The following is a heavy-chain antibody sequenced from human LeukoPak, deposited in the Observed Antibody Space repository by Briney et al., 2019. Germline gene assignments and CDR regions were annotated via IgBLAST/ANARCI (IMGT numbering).Heavy chain of an antibody. D-gene: IGHD1-26*01. Sequence: SETLSLTCAVYGGSFSGYYWSWIRQPPGKGLEWIGEINHSGSTNYNPSLKSRVTISVDTSKNQFSLKLSSVTAADTAVYYCARSRFGSGSYYDAFDIWGQGTMVTVSS. CDR1: GGSFSGYY. CDR2: INHSGST. J-gene: IGHJ3*02. CDR3: ARSRFGSGSYYDAFDI. V-gene: IGHV4-34*01.